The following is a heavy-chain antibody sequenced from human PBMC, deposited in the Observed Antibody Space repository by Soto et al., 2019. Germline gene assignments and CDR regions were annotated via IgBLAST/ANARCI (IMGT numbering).Heavy chain of an antibody. CDR2: ISYDGSKK. V-gene: IGHV3-30-3*01. CDR3: ARVQCGIQLWPPIDY. D-gene: IGHD5-18*01. CDR1: GFTFSSYA. J-gene: IGHJ4*02. Sequence: PGGSLRLSCAASGFTFSSYAMHWVRQAPGKGLEWVAVISYDGSKKYYADSVKGRFTISRDNSKNTLYLPMNSLRAEATAVYYCARVQCGIQLWPPIDYWGQGTLVTVTS.